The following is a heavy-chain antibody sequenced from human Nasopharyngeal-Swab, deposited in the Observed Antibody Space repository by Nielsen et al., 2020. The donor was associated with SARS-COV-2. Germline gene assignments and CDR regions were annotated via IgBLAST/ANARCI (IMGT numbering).Heavy chain of an antibody. CDR2: INSDGSST. CDR3: VGSGSYYGGAFDI. J-gene: IGHJ3*02. V-gene: IGHV3-74*01. D-gene: IGHD1-26*01. Sequence: GESLKISCAASGFTFSSYWMHWVRQAPGNGLVWVSRINSDGSSTSYADSVKGRFTISRDNAKNTLYLQMNSLRAEDTAVYYCVGSGSYYGGAFDIWGQGTMVTVSS. CDR1: GFTFSSYW.